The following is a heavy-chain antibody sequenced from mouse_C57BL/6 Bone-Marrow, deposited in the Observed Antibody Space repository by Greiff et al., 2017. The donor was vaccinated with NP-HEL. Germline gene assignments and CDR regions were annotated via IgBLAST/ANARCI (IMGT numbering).Heavy chain of an antibody. Sequence: VQLQQSGTVLARPGASVKMSCKTSGYTFTSYWMHWVKQRPGQGLEWIGAIYPGNSDTSYNQKFKGKAKLTAVPSASTAYMELSSLTNEDSAVYYCTREIYYYGSSLYYAMDYWGQGTSVTVSS. CDR2: IYPGNSDT. V-gene: IGHV1-5*01. CDR1: GYTFTSYW. D-gene: IGHD1-1*01. CDR3: TREIYYYGSSLYYAMDY. J-gene: IGHJ4*01.